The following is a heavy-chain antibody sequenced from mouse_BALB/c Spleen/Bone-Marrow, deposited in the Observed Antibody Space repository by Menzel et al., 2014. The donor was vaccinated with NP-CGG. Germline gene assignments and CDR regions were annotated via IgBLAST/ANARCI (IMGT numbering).Heavy chain of an antibody. J-gene: IGHJ4*01. D-gene: IGHD2-4*01. Sequence: VQLRQSGAELGMPGASVKMSCKASGYTFTDYWMYWVKQRPGQGLEWIGAIDTSDSYTNFNQKFMGKASLTVDASSSTAYMQVSSLTSDDSAVYYCARGGHDFSLDYWGQGTSVTVSS. CDR3: ARGGHDFSLDY. V-gene: IGHV1-69*01. CDR1: GYTFTDYW. CDR2: IDTSDSYT.